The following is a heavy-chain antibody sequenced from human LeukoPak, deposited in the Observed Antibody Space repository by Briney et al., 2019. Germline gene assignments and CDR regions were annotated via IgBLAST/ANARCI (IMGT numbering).Heavy chain of an antibody. D-gene: IGHD3-10*01. CDR1: GYTFTGYY. CDR3: ARDKGSGSYYKAGIDY. V-gene: IGHV1-2*02. CDR2: INPNSGGT. J-gene: IGHJ4*02. Sequence: EASVKVSCKASGYTFTGYYMHWVRQAPGQGLEWMGWINPNSGGTNYAQKFQGRVTMTRDTSISTAYMELSRLRSDDTAVYYCARDKGSGSYYKAGIDYWGQGTLVTVSS.